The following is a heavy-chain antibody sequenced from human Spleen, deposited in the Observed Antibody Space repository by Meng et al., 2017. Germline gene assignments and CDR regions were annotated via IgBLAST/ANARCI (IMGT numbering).Heavy chain of an antibody. CDR3: AATSRRGYSYGPPDY. CDR1: GGSFSGYY. V-gene: IGHV4-34*01. J-gene: IGHJ4*02. CDR2: INHSGST. D-gene: IGHD5-18*01. Sequence: QVRLQQWGAGLLKPSETLSLTCAVYGGSFSGYYWSWIRQPPGKGLEWIGEINHSGSTNYNPSLKSRVTISVDTSKNQFSLKLSSVTAADTAVYYCAATSRRGYSYGPPDYWGQGTLVTVSS.